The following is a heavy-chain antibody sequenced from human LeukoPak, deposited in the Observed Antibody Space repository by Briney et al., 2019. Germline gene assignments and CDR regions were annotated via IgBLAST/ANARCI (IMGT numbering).Heavy chain of an antibody. CDR1: GFTVSSNY. CDR3: ARGRRSRDGYNTPDAFDL. Sequence: GGSLRLSCAASGFTVSSNYMSWVRQAPGKGLEWVSIIYSGGSSYYADSVKGRFTISRDNSKNTLYLQMNSLRAEDTAVYYCARGRRSRDGYNTPDAFDLWGQGTMVTASS. V-gene: IGHV3-53*01. J-gene: IGHJ3*01. D-gene: IGHD5-24*01. CDR2: IYSGGSS.